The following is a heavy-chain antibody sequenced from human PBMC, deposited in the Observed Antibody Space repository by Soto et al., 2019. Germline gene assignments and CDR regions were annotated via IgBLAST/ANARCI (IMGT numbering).Heavy chain of an antibody. V-gene: IGHV3-53*01. CDR2: IYSGGST. J-gene: IGHJ6*02. D-gene: IGHD4-17*01. Sequence: GGSLRLSCAASGFTVSSNYRSWVRQDPGKGLEWVSVIYSGGSTYYADSVKGRFTISRDNSKNTLYLQMNSLRAEDTAVYYCARLRRYYYYYGMDVWGQGTTVTVSS. CDR3: ARLRRYYYYYGMDV. CDR1: GFTVSSNY.